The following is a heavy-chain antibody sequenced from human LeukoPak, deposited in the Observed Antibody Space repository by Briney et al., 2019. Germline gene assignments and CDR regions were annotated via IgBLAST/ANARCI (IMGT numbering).Heavy chain of an antibody. CDR1: GFSFSSYH. V-gene: IGHV3-21*01. J-gene: IGHJ4*02. CDR3: ARIPSGSYYPDY. D-gene: IGHD1-26*01. Sequence: GGSLRLSCAASGFSFSSYHMNWVRQAPGKGLEWVSFITTSSSYIYYADSMKGRFTISRDNAKNSLFLQMNGLRVEDTAVYYCARIPSGSYYPDYWGQGTLVTVSS. CDR2: ITTSSSYI.